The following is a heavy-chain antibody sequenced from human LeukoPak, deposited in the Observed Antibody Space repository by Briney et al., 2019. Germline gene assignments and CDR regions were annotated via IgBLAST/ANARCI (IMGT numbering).Heavy chain of an antibody. CDR3: AKDRGDSNGRSYFDH. CDR1: GFTVGSDA. D-gene: IGHD6-19*01. J-gene: IGHJ4*02. Sequence: GGSLRLSCAASGFTVGSDAMSCVRQAPGKGLEWVSAISGSGGATYYADSVKGRFTISRDTSKNTLDLQMNSLRAEDTAVYYCAKDRGDSNGRSYFDHWGQGIPVTVSS. V-gene: IGHV3-23*01. CDR2: ISGSGGAT.